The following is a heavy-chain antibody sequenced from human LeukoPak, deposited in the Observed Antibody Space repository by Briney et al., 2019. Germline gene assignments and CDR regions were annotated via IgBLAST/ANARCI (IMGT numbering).Heavy chain of an antibody. CDR1: GYTFTSYG. Sequence: GASVTVSCTASGYTFTSYGISWVRQAPGQGLEWMGGVLPIFGITNYAQRFQGRVTITADESRSTAYMELSSLTSDDTAVYYCARDLLPMTKAGVVNDWGQGSLVIVSA. J-gene: IGHJ4*02. CDR2: VLPIFGIT. D-gene: IGHD3-3*01. V-gene: IGHV1-69*13. CDR3: ARDLLPMTKAGVVND.